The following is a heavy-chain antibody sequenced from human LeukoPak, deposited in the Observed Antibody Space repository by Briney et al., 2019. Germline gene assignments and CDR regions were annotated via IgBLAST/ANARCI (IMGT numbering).Heavy chain of an antibody. J-gene: IGHJ6*03. CDR1: GYTFTGYY. Sequence: ASVKVSCKASGYTFTGYYMHWVRQATGQGLEWMGWMNPNSGNTGYAQKFQGRVTMTRNTSISTAYMELSSLRSEDTAVYYCARGPVEMAAYYYYYYYMDVWGKGTTVTVSS. CDR2: MNPNSGNT. D-gene: IGHD5-24*01. V-gene: IGHV1-8*02. CDR3: ARGPVEMAAYYYYYYYMDV.